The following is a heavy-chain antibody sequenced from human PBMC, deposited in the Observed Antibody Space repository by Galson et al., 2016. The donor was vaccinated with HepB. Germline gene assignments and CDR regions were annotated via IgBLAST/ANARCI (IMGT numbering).Heavy chain of an antibody. J-gene: IGHJ4*02. CDR3: ARGGYYDSSGSLRY. CDR2: INPSGGST. D-gene: IGHD3-22*01. CDR1: GYTFTRDY. V-gene: IGHV1-46*01. Sequence: SVKVSCKASGYTFTRDYIHWVRQAPGQGLEWMGVINPSGGSTKDTQKFQGRVTMTRDTSTTTVYMELSSLRSEDTAVYFCARGGYYDSSGSLRYWGQGTLVTVSS.